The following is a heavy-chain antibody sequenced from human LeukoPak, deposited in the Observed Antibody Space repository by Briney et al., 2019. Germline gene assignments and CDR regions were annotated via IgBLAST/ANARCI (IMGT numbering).Heavy chain of an antibody. CDR1: GFTFSSYA. CDR2: ISGSGGST. CDR3: AKGDYCSGGSCYIRGGDYFDY. V-gene: IGHV3-23*01. J-gene: IGHJ4*02. Sequence: GGSLRLSCAASGFTFSSYAMSWVRQAPGKGLEWVSAISGSGGSTYYADSVKGRFTISRDNSKNTLYLQMNSLRAEDTAVYYCAKGDYCSGGSCYIRGGDYFDYWGQGTLVTVSS. D-gene: IGHD2-15*01.